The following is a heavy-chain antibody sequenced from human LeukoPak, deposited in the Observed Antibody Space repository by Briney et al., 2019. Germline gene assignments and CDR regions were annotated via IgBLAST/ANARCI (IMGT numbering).Heavy chain of an antibody. J-gene: IGHJ4*02. CDR2: IYSGGST. CDR3: AVWSSSSFNY. CDR1: GFTVSSNY. Sequence: PGGSLRLSCAASGFTVSSNYMSWVRQAPGKGLEWVSVIYSGGSTYYADSVKGRFTISRDNSRNTLYLQMNSLRAEDTAVYYCAVWSSSSFNYWGQGTLVTVSS. V-gene: IGHV3-53*01. D-gene: IGHD6-6*01.